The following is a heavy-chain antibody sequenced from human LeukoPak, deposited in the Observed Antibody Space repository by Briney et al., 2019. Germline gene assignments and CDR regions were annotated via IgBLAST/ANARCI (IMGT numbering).Heavy chain of an antibody. CDR3: ARDGDGYNYFDY. Sequence: GGSLRLSCAASGFNFSSYEMIWVRQAPGKGLEWVSYISSSSSYTNYADSVKGRFTISRDNAKNSLYLQMNSLRAEDTAVYYCARDGDGYNYFDYWGQGTLVTVSS. V-gene: IGHV3-48*03. CDR2: ISSSSSYT. J-gene: IGHJ4*02. CDR1: GFNFSSYE. D-gene: IGHD5-24*01.